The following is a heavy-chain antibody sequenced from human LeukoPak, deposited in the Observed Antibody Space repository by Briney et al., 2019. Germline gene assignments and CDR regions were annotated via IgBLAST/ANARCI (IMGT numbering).Heavy chain of an antibody. CDR1: GFTFSDYY. D-gene: IGHD2-15*01. V-gene: IGHV3-11*04. CDR2: ISSSGNTT. J-gene: IGHJ6*03. Sequence: GGSLRLSCAASGFTFSDYYMSWIRQAPGKGLECVSYISSSGNTTYHADSVKGRFTISRDNAKNTLYLQMNSLRAEDTAVYYCARDGCSGGSCYKPYYYYYYMDVWGKGTTVTVSS. CDR3: ARDGCSGGSCYKPYYYYYYMDV.